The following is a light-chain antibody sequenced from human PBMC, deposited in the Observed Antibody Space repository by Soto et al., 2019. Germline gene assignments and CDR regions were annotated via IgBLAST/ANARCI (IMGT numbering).Light chain of an antibody. J-gene: IGLJ1*01. CDR3: AAWDDSLTGPV. CDR1: SSNIGRNT. V-gene: IGLV1-44*01. CDR2: SNN. Sequence: QSVLTQPPSASGTPGQRVTISCSGSSSNIGRNTVNWYQQLPGTAPKLLIYSNNQRPSGVPDRFSGSKSGTSASLAISGLQSEDEADYYCAAWDDSLTGPVFGTGTKLTVL.